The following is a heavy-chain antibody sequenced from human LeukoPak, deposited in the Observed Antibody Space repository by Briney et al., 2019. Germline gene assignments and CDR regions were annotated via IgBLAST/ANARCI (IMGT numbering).Heavy chain of an antibody. Sequence: SETLSLTCTVSGGSICSGGYYWSWIRQHPGKGLEWIGYIYSSGSTYYSPSLKSQLTISLDTSKNQFSLKLSSVTAADTAVYYCARTDSSGYYGHYWGQGTLVTVSS. CDR2: IYSSGST. D-gene: IGHD3-22*01. CDR1: GGSICSGGYY. CDR3: ARTDSSGYYGHY. V-gene: IGHV4-31*01. J-gene: IGHJ4*02.